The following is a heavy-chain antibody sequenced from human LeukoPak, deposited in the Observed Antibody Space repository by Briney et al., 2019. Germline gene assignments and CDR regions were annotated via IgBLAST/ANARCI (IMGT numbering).Heavy chain of an antibody. CDR1: GFTFSSYS. Sequence: GGSLRLSCAASGFTFSSYSMNWVRQGPGKGLEWVAFIGTDTRTTHYGDSVKGRFIISRDNAKDSLYLQMDSLRAEDTALYYCTKDFLIDPLWGQGTLVTVSS. CDR3: TKDFLIDPL. V-gene: IGHV3-48*01. D-gene: IGHD2/OR15-2a*01. CDR2: IGTDTRTT. J-gene: IGHJ4*02.